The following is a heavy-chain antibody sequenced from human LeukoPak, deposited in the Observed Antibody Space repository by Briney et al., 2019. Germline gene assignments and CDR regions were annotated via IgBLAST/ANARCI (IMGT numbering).Heavy chain of an antibody. Sequence: ASVKVSCKASGYTFASYGISWVRQAPGQALEWMGWISAYNANTNYAQKLQGRVTMTTDTSTSTAYMELRSLRSDDTAVYYCARRTRELGYCSGGSCYRDAFDIWGQGTMVTVSS. D-gene: IGHD2-15*01. CDR2: ISAYNANT. CDR1: GYTFASYG. CDR3: ARRTRELGYCSGGSCYRDAFDI. V-gene: IGHV1-18*01. J-gene: IGHJ3*02.